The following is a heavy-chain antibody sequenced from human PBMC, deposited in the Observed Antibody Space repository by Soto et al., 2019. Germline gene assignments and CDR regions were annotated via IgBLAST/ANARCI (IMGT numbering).Heavy chain of an antibody. D-gene: IGHD1-7*01. CDR3: AKEPATWNYGGGYYFDY. Sequence: EVQLLESGGGLVQPGGSLRLSCAASGFTFSSYAMSWVRQAPGKGLEWVSAISGSGGSTYYADSVKGRFTISRDNSENTLYLQLNSLRAEDTAVYYCAKEPATWNYGGGYYFDYWGQGTLVTVAS. CDR1: GFTFSSYA. V-gene: IGHV3-23*01. J-gene: IGHJ4*02. CDR2: ISGSGGST.